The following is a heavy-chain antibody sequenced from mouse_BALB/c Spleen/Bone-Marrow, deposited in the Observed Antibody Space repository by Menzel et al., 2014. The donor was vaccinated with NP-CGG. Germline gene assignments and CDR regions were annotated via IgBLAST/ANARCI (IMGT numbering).Heavy chain of an antibody. CDR2: INSGGTYI. CDR1: GFTFSTYA. Sequence: EVMLVESGGGLVKLGGSLKLSCAASGFTFSTYAMSWVRQTPEKRLEWVAIINSGGTYIYYADSVKGRFTISRDNAKNTLYLQMSSLRSEDTAMFYCARPRMITTSFDVWGAGTTVTVSS. CDR3: ARPRMITTSFDV. J-gene: IGHJ1*01. V-gene: IGHV5-9-1*01. D-gene: IGHD2-4*01.